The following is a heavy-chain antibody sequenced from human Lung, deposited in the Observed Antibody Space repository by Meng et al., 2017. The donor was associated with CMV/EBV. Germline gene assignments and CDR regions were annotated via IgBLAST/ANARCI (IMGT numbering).Heavy chain of an antibody. CDR1: GFTFSNYN. D-gene: IGHD5-12*01. CDR3: ARDPGYSGLYYFDY. J-gene: IGHJ4*02. Sequence: SGFTFSNYNMTLVRQAPGKGLEWVSSISSISRYIYYADSVKGRFTISRDNAKNSLYLQMNSLRAEDTAVYYCARDPGYSGLYYFDYWGRGTLVTVSS. CDR2: ISSISRYI. V-gene: IGHV3-21*01.